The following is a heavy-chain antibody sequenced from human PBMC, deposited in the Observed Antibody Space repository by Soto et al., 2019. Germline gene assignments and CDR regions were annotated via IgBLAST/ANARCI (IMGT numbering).Heavy chain of an antibody. Sequence: SETLSLTCAVYGGSFSGYYWTWIRQPPGKGLEWVGEINHRGSTNYNPSLKSRVTISVDTSKNQFSLRLSSVTAADTAVYYCARLLIELWFSFDPWGQGTLVTVSS. J-gene: IGHJ5*02. CDR3: ARLLIELWFSFDP. V-gene: IGHV4-34*01. CDR1: GGSFSGYY. D-gene: IGHD5-18*01. CDR2: INHRGST.